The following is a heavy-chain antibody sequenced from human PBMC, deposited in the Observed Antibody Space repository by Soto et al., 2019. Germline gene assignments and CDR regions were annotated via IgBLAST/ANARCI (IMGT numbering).Heavy chain of an antibody. V-gene: IGHV1-18*01. J-gene: IGHJ4*02. CDR2: VSAYIGTT. CDR3: ARVRVIRGVIPSHFGL. Sequence: ASVKVSCKASGYTFTSYGISWVRQAPGQGPEWVGWVSAYIGTTYYAQKLQGRVTMTADTSTNTAYMDLNSLRSDDTAVYYCARVRVIRGVIPSHFGLWGQGTLVTVSS. D-gene: IGHD3-10*01. CDR1: GYTFTSYG.